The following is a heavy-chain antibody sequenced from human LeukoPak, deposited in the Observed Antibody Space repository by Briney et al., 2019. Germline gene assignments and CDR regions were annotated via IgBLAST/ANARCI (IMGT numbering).Heavy chain of an antibody. CDR2: XXXSGST. V-gene: IGHV4-4*07. J-gene: IGHJ6*02. D-gene: IGHD4-17*01. CDR1: GGSISSYY. CDR3: ARDSNTVTDAFYYYYGMDV. Sequence: SETLSLTCTVSGGSISSYYWSWIRQPAGKGLEXXXXXXXSGSTNYNPSLKSRVTMSVDTSKNQFSLKLSSVTAADTAVYYCARDSNTVTDAFYYYYGMDVWGQGTTVTVSS.